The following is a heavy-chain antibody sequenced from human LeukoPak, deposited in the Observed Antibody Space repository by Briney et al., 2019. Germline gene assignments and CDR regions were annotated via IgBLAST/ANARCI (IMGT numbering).Heavy chain of an antibody. J-gene: IGHJ5*02. Sequence: GGSLRLSCAASGFTLSSYWMSWVRQAPGKGLEWVANIKQDGSEKYYVDSVKGRFTISRDNAKNTLYLQMNSLRAEDTAVYYCARAALYCSSTSCYTGENWFDPWGQGTLVTVSS. V-gene: IGHV3-7*01. CDR3: ARAALYCSSTSCYTGENWFDP. D-gene: IGHD2-2*02. CDR2: IKQDGSEK. CDR1: GFTLSSYW.